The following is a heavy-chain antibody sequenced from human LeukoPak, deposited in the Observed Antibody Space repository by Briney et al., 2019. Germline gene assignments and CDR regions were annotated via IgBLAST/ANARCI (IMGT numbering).Heavy chain of an antibody. CDR1: GFSFTSYA. CDR3: AKETASDFGGAVDY. CDR2: ISGSGRST. Sequence: GGSLRLSCAASGFSFTSYAMNWVRQAPGKGLEWVSAISGSGRSTYSADSVRGRFTTSRDNSKNTLYLQINSLRAEDTAVYYCAKETASDFGGAVDYWGQGTLVTVSS. J-gene: IGHJ4*02. V-gene: IGHV3-23*01. D-gene: IGHD3-10*01.